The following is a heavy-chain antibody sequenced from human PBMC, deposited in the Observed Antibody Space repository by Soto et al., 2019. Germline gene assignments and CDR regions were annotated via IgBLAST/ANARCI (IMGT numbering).Heavy chain of an antibody. CDR1: GGSIRSYN. D-gene: IGHD3-22*01. J-gene: IGHJ5*02. Sequence: SETLSLTCSVSGGSIRSYNWSWIRQPPGKGLEWIGYIYDSGSTDYNPSLKSRVTISIDTSKTQFALRLSSVTAADTAVYYCARDDSSGYHNWFDPWGQGTLVTVSS. V-gene: IGHV4-59*01. CDR3: ARDDSSGYHNWFDP. CDR2: IYDSGST.